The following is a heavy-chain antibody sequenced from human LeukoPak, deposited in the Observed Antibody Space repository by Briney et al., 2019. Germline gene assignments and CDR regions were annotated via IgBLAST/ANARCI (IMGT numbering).Heavy chain of an antibody. D-gene: IGHD4-23*01. CDR2: IYYSGST. CDR1: GGSISSHY. CDR3: ARDPDYGGKPGAFDI. V-gene: IGHV4-59*11. J-gene: IGHJ3*02. Sequence: SETLSLTCTVSGGSISSHYWSWIRQPPGKGLEWIGYIYYSGSTNYNPPLKSRVTISVDTSKNQFSLKLSSVTAADTAVYYFARDPDYGGKPGAFDIWGQGTMVTVSS.